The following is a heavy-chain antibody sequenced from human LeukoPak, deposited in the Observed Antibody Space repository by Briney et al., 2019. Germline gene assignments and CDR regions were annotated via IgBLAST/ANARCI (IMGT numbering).Heavy chain of an antibody. Sequence: GGSLRLSCAASGFAVSSRAMSWVRQAPGKRLEWLASITNNAGKTYYADSVRGRFTISRDETQNTVYLAMNNLRVEDTALYYCAKDHPSAWWPAFDYWGLGTLVVVSS. V-gene: IGHV3-23*05. CDR1: GFAVSSRA. D-gene: IGHD2-15*01. CDR3: AKDHPSAWWPAFDY. J-gene: IGHJ4*01. CDR2: ITNNAGKT.